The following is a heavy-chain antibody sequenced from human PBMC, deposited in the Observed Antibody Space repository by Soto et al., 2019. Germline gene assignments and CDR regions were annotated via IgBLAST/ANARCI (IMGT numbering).Heavy chain of an antibody. J-gene: IGHJ5*02. CDR3: ARDMSGIYDFYNWFDP. CDR2: IWYDGSNK. CDR1: GFTFSSYG. Sequence: QVQLVESGGGVVQPGRSLRLSCAASGFTFSSYGMHWVRQAPGKGLEWVAVIWYDGSNKYYADSVKGRFTISRDNSKNTLYLQMNSLRAEDTAVYYCARDMSGIYDFYNWFDPWGQGTLVTVSS. D-gene: IGHD3-3*01. V-gene: IGHV3-33*01.